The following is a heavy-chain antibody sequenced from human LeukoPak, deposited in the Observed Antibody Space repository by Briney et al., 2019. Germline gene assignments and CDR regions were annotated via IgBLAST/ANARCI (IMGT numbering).Heavy chain of an antibody. Sequence: GGSLRLSCAASGFTFSSYGMHWVRQAPGKGLEWVAFISYDGNNKYYTDSVKGRFTISRDNSKKTVHLQMNSLRTEDTAMYYCAQARGYSFDYWGQGTLVTVST. D-gene: IGHD5-18*01. CDR3: AQARGYSFDY. CDR2: ISYDGNNK. J-gene: IGHJ4*02. CDR1: GFTFSSYG. V-gene: IGHV3-30*02.